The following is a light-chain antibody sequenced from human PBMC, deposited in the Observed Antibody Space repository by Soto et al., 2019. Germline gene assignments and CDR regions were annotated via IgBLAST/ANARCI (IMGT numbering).Light chain of an antibody. CDR2: DAS. CDR3: QQYDNLPLT. V-gene: IGKV1-33*01. J-gene: IGKJ4*01. CDR1: QDIRHY. Sequence: PSSLSASVGDRVTITCQASQDIRHYLNWYQHKPGEAPKLLIYDASNLETGVPSRFSGGGSGTHFTLTISTLQPEDFSTYSCQQYDNLPLTFGGGTKV.